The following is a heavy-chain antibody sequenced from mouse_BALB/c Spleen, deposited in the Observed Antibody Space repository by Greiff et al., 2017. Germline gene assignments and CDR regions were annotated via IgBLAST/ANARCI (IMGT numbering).Heavy chain of an antibody. V-gene: IGHV6-6*02. CDR3: TGAYYGNYGYYFDY. Sequence: EVKVEESGGGLVQPGGSMKLSCVASGFTFSSYWMSWVRQSPEKGLEWVAEIRLKSDNYATHYAESVKGKFTISRDDSKSRLYLQMNSLRAEDTGIYYCTGAYYGNYGYYFDYWGQGTTLTVSS. J-gene: IGHJ2*01. CDR2: IRLKSDNYAT. D-gene: IGHD2-10*01. CDR1: GFTFSSYW.